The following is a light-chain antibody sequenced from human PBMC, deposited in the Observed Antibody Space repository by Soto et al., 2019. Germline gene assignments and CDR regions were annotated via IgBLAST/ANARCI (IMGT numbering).Light chain of an antibody. CDR3: QQLNSYPPT. CDR1: QGISSY. V-gene: IGKV1-9*01. CDR2: AAS. Sequence: IQLTQSPSSLSASVGDRATVTCRASQGISSYLAWYQQQPGKAPKLLIYAASTLQRGVSSRFSGSGSGTDFTLTISSLQPEDFATYYCQQLNSYPPTFGQGTKLEIK. J-gene: IGKJ2*01.